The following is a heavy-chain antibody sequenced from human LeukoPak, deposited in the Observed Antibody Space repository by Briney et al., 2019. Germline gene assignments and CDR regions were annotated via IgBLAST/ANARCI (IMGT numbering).Heavy chain of an antibody. V-gene: IGHV3-23*01. Sequence: PGGSLRLSCAASGFTFSSYAMSWVRQAPGTGLEWVSAISGSGGSNYYADSVRGRFTISRYKTKITLYLHMNSPRAEDTAVYYCAKDHVVRGAGLDYWGQGTLVTVSS. CDR2: ISGSGGSN. D-gene: IGHD1-26*01. CDR1: GFTFSSYA. J-gene: IGHJ4*02. CDR3: AKDHVVRGAGLDY.